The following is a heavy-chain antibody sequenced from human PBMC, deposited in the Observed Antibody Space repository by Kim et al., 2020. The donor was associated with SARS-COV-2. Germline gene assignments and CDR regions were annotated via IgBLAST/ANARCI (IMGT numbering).Heavy chain of an antibody. J-gene: IGHJ6*02. Sequence: GGSLRLSCAASGFTFSSYAMSWVRQAPGKGLEWVSAISGSGGSTYYADSVKGRFTISRDNSKNTLYLQMNSLRAEDTAVYYCAKVINLERPGRVYYYGMDVWGQGTTVTVSS. CDR1: GFTFSSYA. D-gene: IGHD1-1*01. CDR2: ISGSGGST. V-gene: IGHV3-23*01. CDR3: AKVINLERPGRVYYYGMDV.